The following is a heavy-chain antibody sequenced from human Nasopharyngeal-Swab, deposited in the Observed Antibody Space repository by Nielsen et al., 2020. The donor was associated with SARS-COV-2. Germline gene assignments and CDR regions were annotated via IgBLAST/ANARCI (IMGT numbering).Heavy chain of an antibody. Sequence: GESLKISCAASGFTFSSYDMSWVRQAPGKGLEWVSSIDSSSRSIFYADSVKGRFTISRDNSKNTVYLQMNSLRAEDTAVYYCAKYLGSGSYQAFCDYWGHGTLVTVSS. V-gene: IGHV3-21*04. CDR2: IDSSSRSI. CDR3: AKYLGSGSYQAFCDY. CDR1: GFTFSSYD. D-gene: IGHD1-26*01. J-gene: IGHJ4*01.